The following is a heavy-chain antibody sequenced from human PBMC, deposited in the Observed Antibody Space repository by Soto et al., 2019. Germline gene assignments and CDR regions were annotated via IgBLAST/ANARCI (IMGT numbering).Heavy chain of an antibody. Sequence: SVKVSCKASGGTFSSYAISWVRQAPGQGLEWMGGIIPIFGTANYAQKFQGRVTITADESTSTAYMELSSLRSEDTAVYYCARDPVGVLRYFDWFMVAFDIWGQGTMVTVSS. CDR1: GGTFSSYA. V-gene: IGHV1-69*13. J-gene: IGHJ3*02. D-gene: IGHD3-9*01. CDR3: ARDPVGVLRYFDWFMVAFDI. CDR2: IIPIFGTA.